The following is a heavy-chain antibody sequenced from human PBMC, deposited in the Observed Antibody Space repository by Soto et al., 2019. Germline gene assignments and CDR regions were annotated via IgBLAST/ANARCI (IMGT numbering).Heavy chain of an antibody. D-gene: IGHD6-13*01. V-gene: IGHV3-23*01. CDR1: GFTFGSYA. CDR2: IGGRGTSA. Sequence: EVQRLESGGGVVQPGGSLILSCAASGFTFGSYAMSCFRQAPGKGLEWVSPIGGRGTSAYCADSVKGRFTVSRDNSKNAMYLQMSSLSANDTAVYYCATARVSSSWVEFDYWGQGTMVTVSS. CDR3: ATARVSSSWVEFDY. J-gene: IGHJ4*02.